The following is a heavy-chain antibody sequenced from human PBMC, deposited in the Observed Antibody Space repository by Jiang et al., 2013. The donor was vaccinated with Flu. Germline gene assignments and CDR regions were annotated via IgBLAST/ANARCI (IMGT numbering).Heavy chain of an antibody. CDR3: ARHGESSSSPGAFDI. CDR2: IYPGDSDT. J-gene: IGHJ3*02. V-gene: IGHV5-51*01. Sequence: GIIYPGDSDTRYSPSFQGQVTISADKSISTAYLQWSSLKASDTAMYYCARHGESSSSPGAFDIWGQGTMVTVSS. D-gene: IGHD6-6*01.